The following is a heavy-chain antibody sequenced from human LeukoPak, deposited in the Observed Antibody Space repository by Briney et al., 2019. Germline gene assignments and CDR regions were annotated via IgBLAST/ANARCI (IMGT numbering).Heavy chain of an antibody. CDR3: ARGGFSWYFFDY. CDR1: GITVSIND. V-gene: IGHV3-66*01. D-gene: IGHD6-13*01. J-gene: IGHJ4*02. CDR2: IYSGGST. Sequence: GRSLRLSCAASGITVSINDMSWVRQAPGKGLEWVSIIYSGGSTYYADSVKGRFTISRDNSKNTLYLQMNSLRAEDTAVYYCARGGFSWYFFDYWGQGTLVTVSS.